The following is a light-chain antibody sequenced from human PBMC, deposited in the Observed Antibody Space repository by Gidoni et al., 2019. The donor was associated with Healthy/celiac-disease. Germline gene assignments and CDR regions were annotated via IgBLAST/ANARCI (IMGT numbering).Light chain of an antibody. CDR3: KQSYSTSWG. CDR2: AAY. Sequence: DIQMTQSPSSLSESVGDRVTITCRASQSISSYLNGYQQKPGKAPKLLIYAAYSLQSGVQSRFSGSGSGKDFTLTRSSLKPEDFATYYCKQSYSTSWGFGQGTKVEIK. CDR1: QSISSY. J-gene: IGKJ1*01. V-gene: IGKV1-39*01.